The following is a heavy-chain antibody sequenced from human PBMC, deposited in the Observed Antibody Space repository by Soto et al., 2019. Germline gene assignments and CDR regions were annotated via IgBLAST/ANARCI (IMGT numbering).Heavy chain of an antibody. J-gene: IGHJ3*01. V-gene: IGHV1-69*01. CDR3: ASPTPPRRVFAFEV. CDR1: GGTLKNQA. Sequence: QVQLVQSGAEVKKPGSSVKVSCKTSGGTLKNQAITWVRQAPGQGLEWMGGFLPPFNITNYAEKFQGRLTITADEATRTSYRGLGSLTSADTAVYFCASPTPPRRVFAFEVWGQGTMVTVSS. D-gene: IGHD3-10*01. CDR2: FLPPFNIT.